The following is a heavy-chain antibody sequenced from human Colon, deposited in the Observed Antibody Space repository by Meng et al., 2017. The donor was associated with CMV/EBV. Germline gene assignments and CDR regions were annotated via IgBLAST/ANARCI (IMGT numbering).Heavy chain of an antibody. J-gene: IGHJ6*02. D-gene: IGHD6-6*01. CDR2: IYSGGNT. CDR1: GFTVSTVN. CDR3: ARLYSSSSGKGMDV. Sequence: GESLKISCAASGFTVSTVNMNWVRQAPGKGLEWVSVIYSGGNTGYADSVKGRFTISRDNAKNSLYLQMNSLRAEDTAVYYCARLYSSSSGKGMDVWGQGTTVTVSS. V-gene: IGHV3-53*01.